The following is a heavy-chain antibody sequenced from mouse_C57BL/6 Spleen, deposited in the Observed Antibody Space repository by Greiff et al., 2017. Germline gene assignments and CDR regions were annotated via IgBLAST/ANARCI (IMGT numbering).Heavy chain of an antibody. V-gene: IGHV5-17*01. Sequence: VQLKESGGGLVKPGGSLKLSCAASGFTFSDYGMHWVRQAPEKGLEWVAYISSGSSTIYYADTVKGRFTISRDNAKNTLFLQMTSLRSEDTAMYYCARHDYGYAMDYWGQGTSVTVSS. J-gene: IGHJ4*01. D-gene: IGHD2-4*01. CDR3: ARHDYGYAMDY. CDR1: GFTFSDYG. CDR2: ISSGSSTI.